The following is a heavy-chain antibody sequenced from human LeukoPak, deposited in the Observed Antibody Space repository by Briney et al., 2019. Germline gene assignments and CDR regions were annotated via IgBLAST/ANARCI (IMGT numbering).Heavy chain of an antibody. CDR3: AIGGDSTTSCYRCFNY. CDR1: GYRFINYW. CDR2: IFPDDSDT. J-gene: IGHJ4*02. D-gene: IGHD2-2*01. Sequence: GESLKISCKGSGYRFINYWIGWVRQMPGKGLEWMGIIFPDDSDTRYSPSLQGQVTISADKSVSTAYLQWSSLKGSDTAMYYCAIGGDSTTSCYRCFNYWGQGTLVTVSS. V-gene: IGHV5-51*01.